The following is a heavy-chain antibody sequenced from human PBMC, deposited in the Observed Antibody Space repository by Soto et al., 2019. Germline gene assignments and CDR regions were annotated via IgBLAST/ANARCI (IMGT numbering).Heavy chain of an antibody. J-gene: IGHJ6*03. CDR3: VSHCCISTSCYYYYYYMDV. Sequence: SETLSLTCTVSGGSISSSSYYWGWIRQPPGKGMEWIGSIYYSGSTYYNPSLKSRVTISVDTSKNQFSLKLSSVTAADTAVYYCVSHCCISTSCYYYYYYMDVWGKGTTVTVSS. V-gene: IGHV4-39*01. CDR1: GGSISSSSYY. D-gene: IGHD2-2*01. CDR2: IYYSGST.